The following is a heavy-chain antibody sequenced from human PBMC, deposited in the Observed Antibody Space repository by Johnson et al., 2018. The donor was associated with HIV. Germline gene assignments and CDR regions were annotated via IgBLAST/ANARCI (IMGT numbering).Heavy chain of an antibody. Sequence: QVQLVESGGGLVKPGGSLRLSCAASGFIFSDSYMTWIRQAPGKGLELVSYISSRGTTIYDADSVRGRFTISRDNAKKSLYLQMSSLRAEDTAVYYCARGSGLGAFDIWGQGTMVTVSS. D-gene: IGHD3-10*01. J-gene: IGHJ3*02. CDR1: GFIFSDSY. CDR2: ISSRGTTI. CDR3: ARGSGLGAFDI. V-gene: IGHV3-11*04.